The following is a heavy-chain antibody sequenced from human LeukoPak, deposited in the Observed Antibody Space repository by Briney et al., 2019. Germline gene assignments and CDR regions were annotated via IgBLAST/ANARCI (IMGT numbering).Heavy chain of an antibody. CDR2: INPSDGGA. J-gene: IGHJ4*02. CDR1: GYTFTYYY. Sequence: ASVKVSCKTSGYTFTYYYMHWVRQAPGQGLEWVGMINPSDGGASYAQKFQGRVTMTRDTSTSTVYMELSSLRSEDTAVYYCAREAGATDYWGQGTLVTVSS. D-gene: IGHD1-26*01. CDR3: AREAGATDY. V-gene: IGHV1-46*01.